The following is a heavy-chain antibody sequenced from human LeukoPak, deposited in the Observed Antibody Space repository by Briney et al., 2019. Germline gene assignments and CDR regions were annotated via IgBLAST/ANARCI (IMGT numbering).Heavy chain of an antibody. CDR1: GFTFSDYY. CDR3: ARDLSYYYDSSGYSLS. D-gene: IGHD3-22*01. Sequence: GGSLRLSCAASGFTFSDYYMSWIRQAPGKGLEWVSYISSSGSTIYYADSVKGRFTISRDNAKNSLYLQMNSLRAEDTAVYYCARDLSYYYDSSGYSLSWGQGTLVTVSS. V-gene: IGHV3-11*01. J-gene: IGHJ5*02. CDR2: ISSSGSTI.